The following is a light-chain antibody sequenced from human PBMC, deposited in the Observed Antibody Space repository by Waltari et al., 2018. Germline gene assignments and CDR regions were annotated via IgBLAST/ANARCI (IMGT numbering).Light chain of an antibody. J-gene: IGLJ2*01. V-gene: IGLV2-14*03. CDR2: DVS. CDR3: SSYTGSSTLV. CDR1: SSDVGGSTY. Sequence: QSALTQPASVSGSPGQSIPISCSGTSSDVGGSTYISWYQQHPGKAPKVMIYDVSNRPSGVSNRFSGSKSGNTASLTISGLQAEDEADYYCSSYTGSSTLVFGGGTKLTVL.